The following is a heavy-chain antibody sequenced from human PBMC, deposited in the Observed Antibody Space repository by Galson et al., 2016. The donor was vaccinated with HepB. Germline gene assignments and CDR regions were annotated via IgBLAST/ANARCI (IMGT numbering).Heavy chain of an antibody. J-gene: IGHJ6*04. V-gene: IGHV3-23*01. Sequence: SLRLSCAGSGFTFSRYGMTWVRQAPGKGLEVVSSISRSGDSTDYADSVKGRFIISRDNTKNTLSLQMNSLRAEDTAVYYCVQGSTAPAVWGKGTTVTVSS. CDR2: ISRSGDST. D-gene: IGHD2-2*01. CDR1: GFTFSRYG. CDR3: VQGSTAPAV.